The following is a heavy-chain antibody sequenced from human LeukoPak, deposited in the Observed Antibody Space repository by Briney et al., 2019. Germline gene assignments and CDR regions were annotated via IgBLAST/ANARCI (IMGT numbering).Heavy chain of an antibody. Sequence: SETLSLTCTVSGGSINSGVYYWSWIRQYPGKGLEWIGSIFYSGSTYYNPSLKSRFTISVDTSKNQFSLKLSSVTAADTAVYYCAREYSDILTGYYLFDSWGQGTLVTVSS. CDR3: AREYSDILTGYYLFDS. V-gene: IGHV4-31*03. CDR2: IFYSGST. D-gene: IGHD3-9*01. CDR1: GGSINSGVYY. J-gene: IGHJ4*02.